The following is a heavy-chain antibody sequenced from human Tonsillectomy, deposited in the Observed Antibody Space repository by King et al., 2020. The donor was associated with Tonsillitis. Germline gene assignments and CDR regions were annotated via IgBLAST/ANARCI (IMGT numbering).Heavy chain of an antibody. J-gene: IGHJ3*02. CDR3: ARLEEPYTIISAFDI. D-gene: IGHD1-14*01. Sequence: VQLVESGAEVKKPGESLKISCEGSGYTFTTYWIGWVRQMPGKGLEWMWIIYPCDSETSYSPSFQGPVTISADKSINSAYLPWSSLKASDTAMYYCARLEEPYTIISAFDIWGQGTMVTVSS. CDR2: IYPCDSET. CDR1: GYTFTTYW. V-gene: IGHV5-51*01.